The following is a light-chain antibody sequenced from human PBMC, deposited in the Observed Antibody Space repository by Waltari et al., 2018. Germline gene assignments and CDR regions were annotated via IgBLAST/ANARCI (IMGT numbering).Light chain of an antibody. V-gene: IGLV2-8*01. J-gene: IGLJ2*01. CDR1: SSDVGGYNY. CDR2: EVS. CDR3: SSYAGSNNVV. Sequence: QSALTQPPSASGSPGQSVTISCTGTSSDVGGYNYVSWYQQSPGKAPKLMIYEVSKRPSGVPDRFSGSKSGNTASLTVSGLQAEDEADYYCSSYAGSNNVVFGGGTKLTAL.